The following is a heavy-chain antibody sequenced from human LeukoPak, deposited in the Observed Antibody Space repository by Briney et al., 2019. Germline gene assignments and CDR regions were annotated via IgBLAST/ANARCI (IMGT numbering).Heavy chain of an antibody. CDR2: ISSSSSTI. V-gene: IGHV3-48*02. CDR3: VRGDGWFGELLNFDN. D-gene: IGHD3-10*01. CDR1: GFTFRAYS. J-gene: IGHJ4*02. Sequence: GGSLRLSCGASGFTFRAYSMNWVRQAPGKGPEWVSHISSSSSTIYYADSVKGRFTISRDNGKNSLYLQMNSLRDEDTAVYYCVRGDGWFGELLNFDNWGQGTLVTVSS.